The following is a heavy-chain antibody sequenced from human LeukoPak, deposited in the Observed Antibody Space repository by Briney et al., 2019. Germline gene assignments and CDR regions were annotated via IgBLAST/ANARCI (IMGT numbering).Heavy chain of an antibody. CDR2: ISYSGTT. D-gene: IGHD3-22*01. CDR1: GASISSSTYY. CDR3: ARQAYNDYDSSGAADY. Sequence: SETLSLTCTVSGASISSSTYYWGWIRQPPGKGLEWIGSISYSGTTYHNPSLKSRVTISVDTSKNQFSLKLSSVTAADTAVYYCARQAYNDYDSSGAADYWGQGTLVTVSS. V-gene: IGHV4-39*01. J-gene: IGHJ4*02.